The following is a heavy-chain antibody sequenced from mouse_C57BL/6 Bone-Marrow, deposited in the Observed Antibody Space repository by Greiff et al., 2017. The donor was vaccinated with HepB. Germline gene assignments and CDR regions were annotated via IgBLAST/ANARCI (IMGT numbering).Heavy chain of an antibody. J-gene: IGHJ1*03. D-gene: IGHD1-1*01. V-gene: IGHV14-2*01. CDR3: ASRGYYYYGSSGDWYFDV. CDR1: GFNIKDYY. CDR2: IVPEDGET. Sequence: VQLQESGAELVKPGASVKLSCTASGFNIKDYYLHWVKQRTEQGLEWIGRIVPEDGETKDAPKFQGKTTITADTSSNTAYLQLSILTSEDTAVYYCASRGYYYYGSSGDWYFDVWGTGTTVTVSS.